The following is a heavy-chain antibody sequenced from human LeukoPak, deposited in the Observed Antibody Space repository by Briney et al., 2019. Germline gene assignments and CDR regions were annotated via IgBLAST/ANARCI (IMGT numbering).Heavy chain of an antibody. J-gene: IGHJ6*04. Sequence: GGSLRLSCAASGFTFNNYALHWVRQAPGKGLQWVAVVSNDGNNKQYVDSVKGRFTVSRDNSKNTLYMEMNSLRPEDTAVFYCARGLRPARGYYYYYGMDVWGKGTTVTVSS. CDR3: ARGLRPARGYYYYYGMDV. D-gene: IGHD3-10*01. CDR1: GFTFNNYA. CDR2: VSNDGNNK. V-gene: IGHV3-30*01.